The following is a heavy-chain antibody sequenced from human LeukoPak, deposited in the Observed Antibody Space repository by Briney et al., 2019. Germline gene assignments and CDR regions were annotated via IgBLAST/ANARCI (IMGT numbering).Heavy chain of an antibody. CDR2: IYYTGST. D-gene: IGHD7-27*01. CDR1: GGSFSGYY. J-gene: IGHJ4*02. CDR3: ATYISETGGLD. V-gene: IGHV4-34*01. Sequence: SETLTLTCAVYGGSFSGYYWSWIRQPPGKGLEWIGNIYYTGSTYYNPSLKSRVTISVDTSKNQFSLKLSSVTAADTAVYYCATYISETGGLDWGQGTLVTVSS.